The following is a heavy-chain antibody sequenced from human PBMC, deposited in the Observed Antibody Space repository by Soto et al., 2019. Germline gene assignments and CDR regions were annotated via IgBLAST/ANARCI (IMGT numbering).Heavy chain of an antibody. Sequence: EVQLLESGGGLVQPGGSLRLSCAASGFTFSSYVMSWVRQAPGKGLEWGSAISGSGGSTYYADSVKGRFTIYRDNSKNTMWLQMNSLRAEDTAVYYCAKDTPTANRPDYWGQGTLVTVSS. CDR2: ISGSGGST. CDR1: GFTFSSYV. D-gene: IGHD2-21*02. CDR3: AKDTPTANRPDY. J-gene: IGHJ4*02. V-gene: IGHV3-23*01.